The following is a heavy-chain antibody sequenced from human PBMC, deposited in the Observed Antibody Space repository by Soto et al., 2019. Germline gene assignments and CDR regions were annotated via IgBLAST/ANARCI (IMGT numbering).Heavy chain of an antibody. J-gene: IGHJ6*02. V-gene: IGHV1-46*01. Sequence: SSVKGSCKASGYSFTSYYMDWVRQAPGQGLEWMGIINPSGGSTSYAQKFQGRVTMTRDTSTSTVYMELSSLRSEDTAVYYCARGSTAVAGTYYNYGMDVWGQGTTVTVSS. D-gene: IGHD6-19*01. CDR3: ARGSTAVAGTYYNYGMDV. CDR1: GYSFTSYY. CDR2: INPSGGST.